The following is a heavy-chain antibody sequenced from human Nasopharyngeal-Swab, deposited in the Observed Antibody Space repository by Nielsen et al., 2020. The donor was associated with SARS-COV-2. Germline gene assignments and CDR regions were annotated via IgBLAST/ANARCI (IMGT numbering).Heavy chain of an antibody. Sequence: RQAPEKGLEWIGYIYYSGSTNYNPSLKSRVTISVDTSKNQFSLKLSSVTAADTAVYYCAREIYDGHHDPWGQGTLVTVSS. V-gene: IGHV4-59*01. CDR2: IYYSGST. CDR3: AREIYDGHHDP. D-gene: IGHD3-3*01. J-gene: IGHJ5*02.